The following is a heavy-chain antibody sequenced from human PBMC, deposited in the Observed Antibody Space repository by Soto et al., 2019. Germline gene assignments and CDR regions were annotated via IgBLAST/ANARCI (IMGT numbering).Heavy chain of an antibody. Sequence: ASVKVSCKASGYTFTSYDINWVRQATGQGLEWMGWMNPNSGNTGYAQKFQGRVTMTRNTSISTAYMELSSLRSEDTAVYYCARQGYYDFWSGYSAPDVWGQGTTVTVSS. CDR1: GYTFTSYD. CDR3: ARQGYYDFWSGYSAPDV. J-gene: IGHJ6*02. D-gene: IGHD3-3*01. CDR2: MNPNSGNT. V-gene: IGHV1-8*01.